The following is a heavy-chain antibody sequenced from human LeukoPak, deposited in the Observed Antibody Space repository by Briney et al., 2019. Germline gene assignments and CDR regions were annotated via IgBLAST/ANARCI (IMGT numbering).Heavy chain of an antibody. Sequence: ASVKVSCKASGYTFTSYGISWVRQAPGQGLEWMGWISAYNGNTNYAQKLQGRVTMTTDTSTSTAYMELRSLRSDDTAVYYCAGPLTLGGSHTDVIWGQGTMVTVSS. V-gene: IGHV1-18*01. CDR2: ISAYNGNT. CDR1: GYTFTSYG. J-gene: IGHJ3*02. D-gene: IGHD1-26*01. CDR3: AGPLTLGGSHTDVI.